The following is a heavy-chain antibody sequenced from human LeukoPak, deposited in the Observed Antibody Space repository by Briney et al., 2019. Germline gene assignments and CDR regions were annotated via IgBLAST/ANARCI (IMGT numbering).Heavy chain of an antibody. V-gene: IGHV4-31*03. Sequence: SETLSLTCTVSGGSISSGGYYWSWIRQHPGKGLEWIGYIYYSGSTYYNPSLKSRVTISVDTSKNQFSLELSSVTAADTAVYYRARVVQDGYLVDYWGQGTLVTVSS. CDR1: GGSISSGGYY. J-gene: IGHJ4*02. D-gene: IGHD5-24*01. CDR3: ARVVQDGYLVDY. CDR2: IYYSGST.